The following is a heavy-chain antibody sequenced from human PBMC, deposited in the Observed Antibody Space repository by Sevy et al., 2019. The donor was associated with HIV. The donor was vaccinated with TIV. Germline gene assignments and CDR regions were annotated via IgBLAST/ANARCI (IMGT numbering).Heavy chain of an antibody. CDR3: AVGPTMYYYGLDV. Sequence: SETLSLTCIVSGGSVNSGRYYWSWIRQSPGKGLEWIGYIYYSGSTGYNHTLKSRVTISLETSKNQFSLNLRSVTAADTAVDFCAVGPTMYYYGLDVWGQGTTVTVSS. CDR1: GGSVNSGRYY. CDR2: IYYSGST. D-gene: IGHD1-26*01. J-gene: IGHJ6*02. V-gene: IGHV4-61*01.